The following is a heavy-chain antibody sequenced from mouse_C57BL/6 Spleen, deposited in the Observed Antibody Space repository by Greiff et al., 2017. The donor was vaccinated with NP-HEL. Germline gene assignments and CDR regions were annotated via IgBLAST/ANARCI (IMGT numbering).Heavy chain of an antibody. J-gene: IGHJ4*01. CDR1: GYTFTEYT. V-gene: IGHV1-62-2*01. Sequence: VQLQQSGAELVKPGASVKLSCKASGYTFTEYTIHWVKQRPGQGLEWIGWFYLGGGSITSNEKFKDKATLTADKYSSTVYMELSRLTSDDYAVYFCARDEETETDAMDYWGQGTSVTVSS. CDR3: ARDEETETDAMDY. D-gene: IGHD4-1*01. CDR2: FYLGGGSI.